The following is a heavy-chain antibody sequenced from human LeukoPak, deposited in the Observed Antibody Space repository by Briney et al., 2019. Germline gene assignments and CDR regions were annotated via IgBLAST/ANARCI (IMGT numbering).Heavy chain of an antibody. CDR2: ISSSGGTI. Sequence: GGSLRLSCAASGFTFSDYSMSWVRQAPVKGLEWLSYISSSGGTIYYRDSLKGRFTISRDNPNNSLYLQMNSLRAEDTAVYYCARRPYYHDSSGYSYFDFWGRGTLVTVSS. J-gene: IGHJ4*02. D-gene: IGHD3-22*01. CDR3: ARRPYYHDSSGYSYFDF. V-gene: IGHV3-48*04. CDR1: GFTFSDYS.